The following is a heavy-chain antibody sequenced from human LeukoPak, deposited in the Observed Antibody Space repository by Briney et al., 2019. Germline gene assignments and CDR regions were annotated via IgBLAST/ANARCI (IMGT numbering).Heavy chain of an antibody. Sequence: PGGSLRLSCAASGFTFSSYNMNWVRQAPGKGLEWVSYIGSSGTTMYHADSVKGRFSISRDNAKNSLYLQMSSLRDEDTAVYYSARVTYWAFDSWGQGTLVTVSS. CDR2: IGSSGTTM. J-gene: IGHJ4*02. CDR3: ARVTYWAFDS. V-gene: IGHV3-48*02. D-gene: IGHD2-8*02. CDR1: GFTFSSYN.